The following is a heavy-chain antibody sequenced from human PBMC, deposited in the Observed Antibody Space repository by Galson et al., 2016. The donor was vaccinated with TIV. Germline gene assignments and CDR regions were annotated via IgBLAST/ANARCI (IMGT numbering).Heavy chain of an antibody. CDR1: GFTFNTYA. Sequence: SLRLSCAASGFTFNTYAMHRVRQAPGKGLEWVAVISNDGSKNYHADSVKGRFTISRANSKNTLYLQMNSLRAEDTAVYYCARGYCNNSNCYPLDYWGQGTLVTVSS. J-gene: IGHJ4*02. CDR2: ISNDGSKN. D-gene: IGHD2-2*01. CDR3: ARGYCNNSNCYPLDY. V-gene: IGHV3-30-3*01.